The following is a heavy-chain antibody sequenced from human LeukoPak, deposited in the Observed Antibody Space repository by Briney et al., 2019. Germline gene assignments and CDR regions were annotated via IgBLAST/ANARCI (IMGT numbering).Heavy chain of an antibody. Sequence: GASVKVSCKASGGTFSSYAISWVRQAPGQGLEWMGRIIPILGIANYAQKFQGRVTITADKSTSTAYMELRSLRSDDTAVYYCARDSHLLLWFGEFTGGFDPWGQGTLVTVSS. V-gene: IGHV1-69*04. CDR2: IIPILGIA. CDR3: ARDSHLLLWFGEFTGGFDP. CDR1: GGTFSSYA. J-gene: IGHJ5*02. D-gene: IGHD3-10*01.